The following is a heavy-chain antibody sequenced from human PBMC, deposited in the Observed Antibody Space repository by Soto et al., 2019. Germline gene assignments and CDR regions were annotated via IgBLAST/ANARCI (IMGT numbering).Heavy chain of an antibody. CDR3: ARDIPPDGMDV. CDR1: GTTFTSYY. Sequence: QGQLVKSGAKVKKPVASVKVSGKALGTTFTSYYIHWLRQAPGQGLEWMGIINPSGSYTSYAQKFEGRVTMTRDTSTSTVYMELSSLRSEDTAVYYCARDIPPDGMDVWGQGTTVTVSS. CDR2: INPSGSYT. J-gene: IGHJ6*02. V-gene: IGHV1-46*01.